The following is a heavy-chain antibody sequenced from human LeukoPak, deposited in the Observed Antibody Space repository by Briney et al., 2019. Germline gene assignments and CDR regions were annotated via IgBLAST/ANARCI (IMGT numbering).Heavy chain of an antibody. CDR2: ISGSGDTK. CDR1: GFTSTTYA. J-gene: IGHJ4*02. CDR3: AKSRGRAVASAFDY. V-gene: IGHV3-23*01. D-gene: IGHD6-19*01. Sequence: GGSLRLSCAASGFTSTTYAMTWVRQAPGKGLEWVSVISGSGDTKNYADSVKGRFTISRDNSKITLFLQMNRLRAEDTAIYYCAKSRGRAVASAFDYWGRGTLVTVSS.